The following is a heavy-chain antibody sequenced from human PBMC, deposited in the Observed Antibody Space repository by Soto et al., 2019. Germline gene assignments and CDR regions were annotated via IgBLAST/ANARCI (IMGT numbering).Heavy chain of an antibody. J-gene: IGHJ6*02. Sequence: GGSLRLSCAASGFTFSSYDMHWVRQATGKGLEWVSAIGTAGDTYYPGSVKGRFTISRENAKNSLYLQMNSLRAGDTAVYYCAGALGGYYYYGMDVWGQGTTVTVSS. CDR1: GFTFSSYD. V-gene: IGHV3-13*01. CDR3: AGALGGYYYYGMDV. CDR2: IGTAGDT. D-gene: IGHD3-16*01.